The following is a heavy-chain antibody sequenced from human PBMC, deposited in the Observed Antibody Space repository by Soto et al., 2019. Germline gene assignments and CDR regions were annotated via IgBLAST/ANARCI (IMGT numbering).Heavy chain of an antibody. D-gene: IGHD3-10*01. V-gene: IGHV3-30-3*01. CDR3: ARTLILFGAATTAVDS. J-gene: IGHJ4*02. CDR2: ISYDGSNK. CDR1: VFTFSSYA. Sequence: GGSLRLSCAASVFTFSSYAMHWVRQAPGKGLEWVAVISYDGSNKYYADSVKGRFTISRDNSKNTLYLQMNSLRAEDTAVYYCARTLILFGAATTAVDSWGQGNLLTISS.